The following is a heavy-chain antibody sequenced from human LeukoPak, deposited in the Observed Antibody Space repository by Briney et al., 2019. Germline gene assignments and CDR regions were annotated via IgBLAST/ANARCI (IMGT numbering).Heavy chain of an antibody. CDR1: GYTFTSYY. J-gene: IGHJ4*02. V-gene: IGHV1-2*02. CDR2: SNPNSGGT. CDR3: AREYSRYSGTYYDY. Sequence: GASVKVSCKASGYTFTSYYMHWVRQAPGQGLEWMGWSNPNSGGTNYAQKFQGRVTMTRDTSISTAYMELSRVISDDTAVYYCAREYSRYSGTYYDYWGQGTLVTVSS. D-gene: IGHD5-12*01.